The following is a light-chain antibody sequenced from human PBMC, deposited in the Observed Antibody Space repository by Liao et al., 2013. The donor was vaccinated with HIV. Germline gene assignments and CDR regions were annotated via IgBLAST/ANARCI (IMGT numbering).Light chain of an antibody. CDR3: QVWDSSGDHPRV. J-gene: IGLJ3*02. CDR2: YDN. V-gene: IGLV3-21*04. CDR1: NIGTNS. Sequence: YVLTQPPSVSVAPGKTATITCGGNNIGTNSVHWYQQRPGQAPVLVIYYDNDRPSGIPERFSGSNSGNTATLTISRVEGGDEADYYCQVWDSSGDHPRVFGGGTKLTVL.